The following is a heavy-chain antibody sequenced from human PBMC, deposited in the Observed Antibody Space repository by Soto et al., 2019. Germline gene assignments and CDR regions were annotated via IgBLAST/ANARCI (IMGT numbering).Heavy chain of an antibody. D-gene: IGHD1-26*01. J-gene: IGHJ4*02. V-gene: IGHV4-39*01. Sequence: SETLSLTCTVSGGSISSSSYYWGWIRQPPGKGLEWIGSIYYSGSTYYNPSLKSRVTISVDTSKNQFSLKLSSVTAADTAVYYFSRHEWELLPSLFDYWGQGTLVTVSS. CDR2: IYYSGST. CDR1: GGSISSSSYY. CDR3: SRHEWELLPSLFDY.